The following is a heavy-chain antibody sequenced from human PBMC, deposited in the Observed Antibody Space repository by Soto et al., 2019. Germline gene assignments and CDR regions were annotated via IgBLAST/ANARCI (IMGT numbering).Heavy chain of an antibody. V-gene: IGHV1-18*01. CDR1: GYTFNSYG. D-gene: IGHD1-26*01. CDR2: ISAYDGDT. J-gene: IGHJ5*02. CDR3: ARSSGTSYIWFDP. Sequence: QVQLVQSGAEVEKPGASVKVCCKASGYTFNSYGISWLRQAPGQGLEWMGWISAYDGDTKYAQKFQGRVTMTTDTSTSTANMEVRSLRSDDTAVYYCARSSGTSYIWFDPWGQGTLVTVSS.